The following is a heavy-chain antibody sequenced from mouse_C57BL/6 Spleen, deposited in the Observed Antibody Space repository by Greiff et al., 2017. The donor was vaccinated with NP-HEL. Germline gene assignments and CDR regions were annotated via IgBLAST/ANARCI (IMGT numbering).Heavy chain of an antibody. Sequence: EVKLQQAGAELVRPGASVKLSCTASGFNIKDDYMHWVKQRPEQGLEWIGWIDPKNGDTEYASKFQGKATITADTSANTAYLQLSSLKSEDTAVYYCTTGGNYGAMDYWGQGTSVTVSS. CDR3: TTGGNYGAMDY. CDR2: IDPKNGDT. CDR1: GFNIKDDY. V-gene: IGHV14-4*01. J-gene: IGHJ4*01. D-gene: IGHD2-1*01.